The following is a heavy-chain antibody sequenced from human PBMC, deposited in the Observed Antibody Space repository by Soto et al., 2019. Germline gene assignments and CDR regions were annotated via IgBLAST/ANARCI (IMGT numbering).Heavy chain of an antibody. Sequence: QVQLQESGPGLVKPSGTLSLTCIVSGGSISSSTNWWTWVRQPPGKGLEWIGEIYPNGNTNYNSSLKSQVTFSVDKSSNQFSLPLRSVTAADTAVYYCTSRYGTSIYWGQGTLVTVSS. CDR1: GGSISSSTNW. CDR3: TSRYGTSIY. V-gene: IGHV4-4*02. D-gene: IGHD5-18*01. J-gene: IGHJ4*02. CDR2: IYPNGNT.